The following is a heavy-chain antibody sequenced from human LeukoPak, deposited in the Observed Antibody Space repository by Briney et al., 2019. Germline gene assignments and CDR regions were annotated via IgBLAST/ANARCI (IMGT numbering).Heavy chain of an antibody. D-gene: IGHD6-13*01. CDR1: RYSFTSYW. Sequence: GESLKISCKGSRYSFTSYWIGWMRQMPGKGLEWMGIIYPGDSDTRYSPSFQGQVTISADKSISTAYLQWSSLKASDTAMYYCARRIRYSSSWYFDYWGQGTLVTVSS. CDR2: IYPGDSDT. V-gene: IGHV5-51*01. CDR3: ARRIRYSSSWYFDY. J-gene: IGHJ4*02.